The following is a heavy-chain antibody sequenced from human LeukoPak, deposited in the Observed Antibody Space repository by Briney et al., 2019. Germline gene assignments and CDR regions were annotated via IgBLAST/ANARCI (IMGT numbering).Heavy chain of an antibody. D-gene: IGHD1-26*01. J-gene: IGHJ4*02. Sequence: GGSLRLSCAASGFTFSSYGMSWVRQAPGKGLEWVSAITGSGGRTYYADSVKGRFTISRDNSKNTLYLQMNSLRAEDTAVYYCARDWSGVGATILDYWGQGTLVTVSS. V-gene: IGHV3-23*01. CDR3: ARDWSGVGATILDY. CDR1: GFTFSSYG. CDR2: ITGSGGRT.